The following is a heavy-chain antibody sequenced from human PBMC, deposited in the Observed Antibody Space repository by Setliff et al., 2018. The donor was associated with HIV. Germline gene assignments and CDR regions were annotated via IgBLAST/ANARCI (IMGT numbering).Heavy chain of an antibody. V-gene: IGHV3-15*01. CDR3: ILLGMHGAFDI. Sequence: PGESLKISCAASALTFKNAWMSWVRQAPGKGLEWVGRIKSRVDGETTAYAAPLKGRFTISRDDSKNTLYLQMDSLSTEDTAVYYCILLGMHGAFDIWGQGTMVTVSS. CDR1: ALTFKNAW. D-gene: IGHD7-27*01. CDR2: IKSRVDGETT. J-gene: IGHJ3*02.